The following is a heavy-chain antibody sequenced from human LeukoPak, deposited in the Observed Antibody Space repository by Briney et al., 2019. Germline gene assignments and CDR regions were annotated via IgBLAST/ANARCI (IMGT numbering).Heavy chain of an antibody. D-gene: IGHD5-18*01. CDR3: AAGRPYSLLDY. CDR1: GSSLTELS. J-gene: IGHJ4*02. V-gene: IGHV1-24*01. CDR2: FDVIDAKT. Sequence: ASVKVSCTVSGSSLTELSLYWVRQAPGKGLEWMGGFDVIDAKTFYAQKFQGRVTMTEDSSTDTAYMELSSLRSDDTAFYYCAAGRPYSLLDYWGQGTLLTVSS.